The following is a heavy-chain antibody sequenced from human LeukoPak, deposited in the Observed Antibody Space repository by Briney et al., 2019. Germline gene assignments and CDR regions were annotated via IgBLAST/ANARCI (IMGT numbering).Heavy chain of an antibody. J-gene: IGHJ5*02. V-gene: IGHV4-39*01. Sequence: KPSETLSLTCTVSGGSISRSSYYCDWIRQPPGKGLEWIGSMYYSGSTYYNPSLKSRDSISVDTSKNQFSLKLSSVTAADTAVYYCAGRIVVRSGVNWFDAWGQGTLVTVSS. CDR2: MYYSGST. CDR1: GGSISRSSYY. D-gene: IGHD3-22*01. CDR3: AGRIVVRSGVNWFDA.